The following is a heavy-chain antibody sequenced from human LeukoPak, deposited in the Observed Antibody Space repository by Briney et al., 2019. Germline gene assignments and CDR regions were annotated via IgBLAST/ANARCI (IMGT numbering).Heavy chain of an antibody. CDR2: IYYSGST. CDR3: ARHSGSGSSYGRPFDP. J-gene: IGHJ5*02. V-gene: IGHV4-59*08. Sequence: SETLSLTCTVSGGAVSSYYWSWIRQPPGEGLEWIGNIYYSGSTNYNPSLKSRVTISVDTSKNQFSLKLSSVTAADTAVYYCARHSGSGSSYGRPFDPWGQGTLVIVSS. CDR1: GGAVSSYY. D-gene: IGHD3-10*01.